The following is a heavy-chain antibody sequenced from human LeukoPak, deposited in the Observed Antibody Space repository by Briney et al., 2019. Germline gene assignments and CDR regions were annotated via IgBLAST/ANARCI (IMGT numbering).Heavy chain of an antibody. V-gene: IGHV1-18*03. J-gene: IGHJ4*02. CDR1: GYVFSSFG. Sequence: ASVKISCKASGYVFSSFGVCWVRQATGQGLEWMGWSGAYIGNTNYAQKFQGRLTMTTDASMSIAYMELRSLRSDDMAVYYCARGVRGSQKLDYWGQGTLVTVSS. D-gene: IGHD1-26*01. CDR2: SGAYIGNT. CDR3: ARGVRGSQKLDY.